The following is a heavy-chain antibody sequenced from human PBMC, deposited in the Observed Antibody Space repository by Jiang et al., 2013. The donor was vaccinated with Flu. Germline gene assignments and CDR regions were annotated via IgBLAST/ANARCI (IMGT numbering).Heavy chain of an antibody. V-gene: IGHV2-70*11. Sequence: TQTLTLTCTFSGFSLSTSGVCVSWIRQPPGKALEWLARIDWDDDKYYSTSPKARLTISKDTSKNRVVLTMTNIDSVDTATYYCARTLRYTYGPGVFDSWGQGTLVTVSS. J-gene: IGHJ4*02. D-gene: IGHD5-18*01. CDR3: ARTLRYTYGPGVFDS. CDR2: IDWDDDK. CDR1: GFSLSTSGVC.